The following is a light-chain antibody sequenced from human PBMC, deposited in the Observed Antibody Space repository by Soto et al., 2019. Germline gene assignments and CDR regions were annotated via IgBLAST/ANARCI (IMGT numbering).Light chain of an antibody. Sequence: ESVLTQSPGTLSLSPGERATLSCRASQSVSSSYLAWYQQKPGQAPRLLIYGASSRATGIPDRFSGSGSGTDFTLTISRLEPEDFAVYSCQQYGGSPLTFGGGTKVEIK. V-gene: IGKV3-20*01. CDR3: QQYGGSPLT. J-gene: IGKJ4*01. CDR1: QSVSSSY. CDR2: GAS.